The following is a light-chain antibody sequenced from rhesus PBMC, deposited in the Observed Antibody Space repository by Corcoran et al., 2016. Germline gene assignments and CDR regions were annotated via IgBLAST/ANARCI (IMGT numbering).Light chain of an antibody. CDR2: KAS. V-gene: IGKV1-21*01. J-gene: IGKJ4*01. Sequence: DILMTQSPSSLSASVGDRVTITCRASQGISSWVAWYQQKPGKAPNLLIYKASSLQRGVPSRFSGSGSGTDVTLTISCLQPEDFATCYCQQYSSAPLTFGGGTKVEIK. CDR3: QQYSSAPLT. CDR1: QGISSW.